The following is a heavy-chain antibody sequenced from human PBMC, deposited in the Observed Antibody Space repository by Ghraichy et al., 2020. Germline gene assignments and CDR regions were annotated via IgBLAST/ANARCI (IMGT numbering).Heavy chain of an antibody. D-gene: IGHD3-16*01. CDR3: TRQTQGGFIYFHH. Sequence: SQTLSLTCTVSGDSMSTSRYYWGWVRQPPGKGLEWIGSVYFSGSAYYNPSLRSRVTISADTSKNQFSLNLRSVTGADTAVYYCTRQTQGGFIYFHHWGPGALATVSS. CDR2: VYFSGSA. CDR1: GDSMSTSRYY. V-gene: IGHV4-39*01. J-gene: IGHJ1*01.